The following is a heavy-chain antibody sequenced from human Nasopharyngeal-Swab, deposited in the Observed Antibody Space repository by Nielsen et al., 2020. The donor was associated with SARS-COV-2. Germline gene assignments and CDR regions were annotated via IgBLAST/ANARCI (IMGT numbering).Heavy chain of an antibody. J-gene: IGHJ6*02. Sequence: WVRQATGHRLVWLGWINAGNGNTKYSQKFQGRVTITRDTSASTAYMELSSLRSEDTAVYYCARRGVAGCSRHCDYYYYYGMDVWGQGTTVTVSS. D-gene: IGHD2-21*01. CDR2: INAGNGNT. CDR3: ARRGVAGCSRHCDYYYYYGMDV. V-gene: IGHV1-3*01.